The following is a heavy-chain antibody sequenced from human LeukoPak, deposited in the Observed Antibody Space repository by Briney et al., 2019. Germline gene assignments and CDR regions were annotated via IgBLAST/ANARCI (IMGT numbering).Heavy chain of an antibody. CDR1: GYTFTSYG. CDR3: ARGVYYYGSGSYSIDC. V-gene: IGHV1-69*13. J-gene: IGHJ4*02. Sequence: SVKVSCKASGYTFTSYGISWVRQAPGQGLEWMGGIIPIFGTANYAQKFQGRVTITADESTSTAYMELSSLRSEDTAVYFCARGVYYYGSGSYSIDCWGQGTLVTVSS. CDR2: IIPIFGTA. D-gene: IGHD3-10*01.